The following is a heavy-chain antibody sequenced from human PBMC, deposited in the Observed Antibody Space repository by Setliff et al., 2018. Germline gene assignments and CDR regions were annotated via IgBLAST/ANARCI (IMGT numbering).Heavy chain of an antibody. V-gene: IGHV1-69*13. D-gene: IGHD3-10*01. CDR2: IIPVFATT. J-gene: IGHJ4*02. Sequence: SVKVSCKTSGGTFSSHVISWVRQAPGQGLEWMGGIIPVFATTNYAPRFKGRVTISADESTSTAYMELSSLTSEDTAIYYCATLTREDNFWGQGTLVTVSS. CDR3: ATLTREDNF. CDR1: GGTFSSHV.